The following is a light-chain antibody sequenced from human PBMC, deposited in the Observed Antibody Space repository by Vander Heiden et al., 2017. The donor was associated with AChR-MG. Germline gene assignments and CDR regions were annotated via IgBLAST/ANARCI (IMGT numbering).Light chain of an antibody. CDR3: AAWDDSLSGL. CDR2: RNN. Sequence: QSVLPQPPSASGAPGQRITIPCYGSSSNIGGNYVYWYQHLPGPAPVLLIHRNNQRPSGVPDRFSGSRSGTSASLSISGLRAEDEADYYCAAWDDSLSGLFGGGTKLTVL. V-gene: IGLV1-47*01. CDR1: SSNIGGNY. J-gene: IGLJ2*01.